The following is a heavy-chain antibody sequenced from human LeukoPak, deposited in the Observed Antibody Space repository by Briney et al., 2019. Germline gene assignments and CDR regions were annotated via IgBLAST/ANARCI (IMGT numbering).Heavy chain of an antibody. CDR2: SNPKSGGT. CDR3: ARDLGTSGWYAPPLGYFDY. Sequence: ASVKVSCKASGYTFTCYCMHWVRQAPGQGLEWMGWSNPKSGGTNYAQKFQGRVTITRDTSISTTYTELSRLRSEATAVYYCARDLGTSGWYAPPLGYFDYWGQGTLVTVSS. V-gene: IGHV1-2*02. CDR1: GYTFTCYC. D-gene: IGHD6-19*01. J-gene: IGHJ4*02.